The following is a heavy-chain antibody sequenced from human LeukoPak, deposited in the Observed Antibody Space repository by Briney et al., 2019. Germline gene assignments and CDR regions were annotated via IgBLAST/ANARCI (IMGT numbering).Heavy chain of an antibody. V-gene: IGHV3-9*01. J-gene: IGHJ4*02. CDR3: AKEKYQLAFDY. Sequence: PGGSLRLSCAASGFSFDDYAMHWVRQAPGKGLEWVSGISWNSGSIGYADSVKGRFTISRDNAKNSLYLQMNSLRAEDTALYYCAKEKYQLAFDYWGQGTLVTVSS. CDR2: ISWNSGSI. CDR1: GFSFDDYA. D-gene: IGHD2-2*01.